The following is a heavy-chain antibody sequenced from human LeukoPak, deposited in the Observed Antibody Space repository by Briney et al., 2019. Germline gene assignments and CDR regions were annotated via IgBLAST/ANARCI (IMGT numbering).Heavy chain of an antibody. Sequence: SGGSLRLSCAASGFTFSSYGMHWVRQAPGKGLEWVAFIRYDGSNKYYADSVKGRFTISRDNSKNTLYLQMNSLRAEDTAVYYCARAEGAQYYYDSSGYYLADAFDIWGQGTMVTVSS. CDR2: IRYDGSNK. V-gene: IGHV3-30*02. CDR1: GFTFSSYG. D-gene: IGHD3-22*01. CDR3: ARAEGAQYYYDSSGYYLADAFDI. J-gene: IGHJ3*02.